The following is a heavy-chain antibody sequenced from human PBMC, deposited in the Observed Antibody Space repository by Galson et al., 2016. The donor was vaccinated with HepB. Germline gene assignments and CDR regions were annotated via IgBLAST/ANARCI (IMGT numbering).Heavy chain of an antibody. CDR3: ARDNWSVLRAFDF. Sequence: SETLSLTCTVSGGSISHYSWNWIRQSPGKGPAWIGFIYYSGSTGYNPSLRSRVTISVDTSKNQFSLKLSSATAADTAVYYCARDNWSVLRAFDFWGQGTMVTVSS. J-gene: IGHJ3*01. CDR1: GGSISHYS. D-gene: IGHD3-3*01. V-gene: IGHV4-59*01. CDR2: IYYSGST.